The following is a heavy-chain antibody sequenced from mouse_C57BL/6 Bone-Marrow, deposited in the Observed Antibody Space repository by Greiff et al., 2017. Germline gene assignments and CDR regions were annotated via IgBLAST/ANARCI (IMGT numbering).Heavy chain of an antibody. V-gene: IGHV1-81*01. CDR1: GYTFTSYG. CDR2: IYPRSGNT. J-gene: IGHJ4*01. D-gene: IGHD2-2*01. CDR3: ASGIYYGYDGVDLYAMDY. Sequence: QVQLQQSGAELARPGASVKLSCKASGYTFTSYGISWVKQRTGQGLEWIGEIYPRSGNTYYNEKFKGKATLTADKSSSTAYMELRSLTSEDSAVYFCASGIYYGYDGVDLYAMDYWGQGTSVTVSS.